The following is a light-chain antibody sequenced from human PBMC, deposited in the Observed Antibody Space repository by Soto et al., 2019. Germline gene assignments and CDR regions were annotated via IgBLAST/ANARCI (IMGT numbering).Light chain of an antibody. V-gene: IGKV3-20*01. J-gene: IGKJ1*01. Sequence: EIVLTQSPGTLSLSPGERATLSCRASQSVSSSSLAWYQQKRGQAPRLLIHGASNRATGIPDRFSGSGSGTDFTLTISRLEPEDFAVYYCQQYGGSPRTFGQGTEVEVK. CDR1: QSVSSSS. CDR3: QQYGGSPRT. CDR2: GAS.